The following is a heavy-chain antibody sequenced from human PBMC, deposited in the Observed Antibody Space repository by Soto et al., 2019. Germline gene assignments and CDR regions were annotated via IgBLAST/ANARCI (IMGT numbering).Heavy chain of an antibody. CDR2: IYYSGST. Sequence: XETLSLTCTVSGGSISSSSYYWGWIRQPPGKGLEWIGSIYYSGSTYYNPSLKSRVTISVDTSKNQFSLKLSSVTAADTAVYYCARSNNYYDSSGYPYYFDYWGQGTLVTVSS. CDR1: GGSISSSSYY. J-gene: IGHJ4*02. CDR3: ARSNNYYDSSGYPYYFDY. D-gene: IGHD3-22*01. V-gene: IGHV4-39*01.